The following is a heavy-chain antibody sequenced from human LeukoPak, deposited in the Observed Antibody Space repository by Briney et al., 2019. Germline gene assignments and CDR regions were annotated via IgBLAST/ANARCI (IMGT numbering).Heavy chain of an antibody. Sequence: GGSLRLSCAASGFTFSGYWMSWVRQAPGKGLEWVANIKEDVSEKYYVDSVKGRFTISRDNAKDSLYLQMNSLRAEDTAVYYCARDRYDYVWGSYPDYWGQGTLVTVSS. V-gene: IGHV3-7*01. CDR1: GFTFSGYW. J-gene: IGHJ4*02. CDR2: IKEDVSEK. D-gene: IGHD3-16*02. CDR3: ARDRYDYVWGSYPDY.